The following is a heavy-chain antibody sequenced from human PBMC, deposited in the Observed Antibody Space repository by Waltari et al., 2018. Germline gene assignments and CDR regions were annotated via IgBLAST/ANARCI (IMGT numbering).Heavy chain of an antibody. CDR1: GFIFSTYW. J-gene: IGHJ6*04. CDR3: ARDHYYSKDV. V-gene: IGHV3-74*01. CDR2: IDNGDGSGT. Sequence: EVQLVESGVGLVQPGGSLRLSCEASGFIFSTYWMHCVRPGPGKGMGWVSRIDNGDGSGTSYADSVKGRFTISRDNAKNTLYLQMNSLRAEDTGVYYCARDHYYSKDVWGTGTTVTVSS.